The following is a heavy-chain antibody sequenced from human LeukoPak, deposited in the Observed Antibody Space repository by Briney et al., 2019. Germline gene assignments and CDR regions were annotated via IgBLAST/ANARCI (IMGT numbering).Heavy chain of an antibody. V-gene: IGHV4-59*11. CDR2: IYYSGST. CDR3: ARVGGVENSYGPYNY. J-gene: IGHJ4*02. Sequence: SETLSLTCTVSGASISSHYWSWIRQPPGKGLGSIGYIYYSGSTNSNPSLKSRVTISVDTSKNQFSLKLSSVTAADTAVYYCARVGGVENSYGPYNYWGREPWSPSPQ. CDR1: GASISSHY. D-gene: IGHD5-18*01.